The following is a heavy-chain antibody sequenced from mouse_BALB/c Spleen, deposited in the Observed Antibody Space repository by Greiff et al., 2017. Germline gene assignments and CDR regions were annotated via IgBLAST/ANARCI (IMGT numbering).Heavy chain of an antibody. CDR2: ILPGSGST. V-gene: IGHV1-9*01. D-gene: IGHD1-1*01. CDR3: ARDYYGRVPHWYFDV. CDR1: GYTFSSYW. J-gene: IGHJ1*01. Sequence: QVQLQQSGAELMKPGASVKISCKATGYTFSSYWIEWVKQRPGHGLEWIGEILPGSGSTNYNEKFKGKATFTADTSSNTAYMQLSSLTSEDSAVYYCARDYYGRVPHWYFDVWGAGTTVTVSS.